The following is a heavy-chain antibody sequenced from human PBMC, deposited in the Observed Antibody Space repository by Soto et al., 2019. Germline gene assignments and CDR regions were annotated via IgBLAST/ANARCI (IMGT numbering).Heavy chain of an antibody. CDR1: GGTFSSYA. CDR2: IIPIFGTA. Sequence: QVQLVQSGAEVKKPGSSVKVSCKASGGTFSSYAISWVRQAPGQGLEWMGGIIPIFGTANYAQKFQGRVTITADESTSTAYMELSSLRSEDTAVYYCVGRWLQSHTYYPSPFDPWGQGTLVTVSS. CDR3: VGRWLQSHTYYPSPFDP. D-gene: IGHD3-22*01. V-gene: IGHV1-69*12. J-gene: IGHJ5*02.